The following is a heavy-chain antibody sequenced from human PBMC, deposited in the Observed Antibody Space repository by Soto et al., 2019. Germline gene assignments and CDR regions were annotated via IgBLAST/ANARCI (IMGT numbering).Heavy chain of an antibody. D-gene: IGHD3-10*01. J-gene: IGHJ4*02. CDR3: ARDSRVYYGSGSSVDG. Sequence: GGSLRLSCAASGFTFSDYYMSWIRQAPGKGLEWISYISSSGNTVYYADSVEGRFTISRDNAQNSLYLQMNNLRAEDTAVYYCARDSRVYYGSGSSVDGWGQGTLVTVSS. CDR2: ISSSGNTV. CDR1: GFTFSDYY. V-gene: IGHV3-11*01.